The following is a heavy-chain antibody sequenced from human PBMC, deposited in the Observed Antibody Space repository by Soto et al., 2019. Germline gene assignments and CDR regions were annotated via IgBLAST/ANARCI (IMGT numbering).Heavy chain of an antibody. CDR3: ARDRYCSGGSCSGSFDI. CDR1: GYTFTSYA. V-gene: IGHV1-3*01. D-gene: IGHD2-15*01. CDR2: INGGNGNT. Sequence: ASVKVSCKASGYTFTSYAMHWVRQAPGQRLEWMGWINGGNGNTKYSQKFQGRVTITRDTSASTAYMELSSLRSEDTAVYYCARDRYCSGGSCSGSFDIWGQGTMVTASS. J-gene: IGHJ3*02.